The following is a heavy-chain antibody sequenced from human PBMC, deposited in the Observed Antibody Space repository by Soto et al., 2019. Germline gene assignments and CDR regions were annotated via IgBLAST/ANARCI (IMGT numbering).Heavy chain of an antibody. CDR1: GFPFSNYW. CDR2: IDQDGSEK. V-gene: IGHV3-7*01. Sequence: EVPLVESGGDLAQPGGSLRLSCAASGFPFSNYWMTWVRQDPGTGLEWVANIDQDGSEKNYFDSVKGRFTVTRDNAKNSLYLQMNSLRAEDTAVYYCATLRLNQVPGRFDYWGQGALVIVSS. CDR3: ATLRLNQVPGRFDY. J-gene: IGHJ4*02. D-gene: IGHD1-26*01.